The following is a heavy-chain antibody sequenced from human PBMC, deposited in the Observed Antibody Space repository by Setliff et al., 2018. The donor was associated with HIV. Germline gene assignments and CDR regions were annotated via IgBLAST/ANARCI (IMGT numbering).Heavy chain of an antibody. J-gene: IGHJ4*02. CDR2: IYYSGMT. Sequence: SETLSLTCSVSGGSISSYYWSWIRQPPGKGLEWIGDIYYSGMTNYNPSLQSRVTISLDTSKNQFSLKVNSVTAADTAVYYCARGLNSYGSGSYLPLGYWGQGTLVTVSS. D-gene: IGHD3-10*01. V-gene: IGHV4-59*01. CDR3: ARGLNSYGSGSYLPLGY. CDR1: GGSISSYY.